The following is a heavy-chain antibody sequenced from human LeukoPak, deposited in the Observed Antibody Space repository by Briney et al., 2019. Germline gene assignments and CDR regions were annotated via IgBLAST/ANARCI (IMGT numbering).Heavy chain of an antibody. V-gene: IGHV3-48*02. Sequence: GGSLRLSRAASGFTFSSYSMNWVRQAPGKGLEWVSYISSSSSTIYYADSVKGRFTISRDNAKNSLYLQMNSLRDEDTAVYYCARGGSILVVYEDHFDYWGQGTLVTVSS. D-gene: IGHD2-8*02. J-gene: IGHJ4*02. CDR3: ARGGSILVVYEDHFDY. CDR2: ISSSSSTI. CDR1: GFTFSSYS.